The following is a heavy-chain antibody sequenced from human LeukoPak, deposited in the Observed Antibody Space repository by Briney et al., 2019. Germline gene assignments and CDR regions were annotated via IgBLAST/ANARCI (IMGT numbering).Heavy chain of an antibody. D-gene: IGHD3-10*01. CDR2: INTNTGNP. CDR1: GYTFTGYY. CDR3: ARGGTTMVRGVMGGTIYYYYMDV. J-gene: IGHJ6*03. V-gene: IGHV7-4-1*02. Sequence: VASVKVSCKASGYTFTGYYMHWVRQAPGQGLEWMGWINTNTGNPTYAQGFTGRFVFSLDTSVSTAYLQISSLKAEDTAVYYCARGGTTMVRGVMGGTIYYYYMDVWGKGTTVTVSS.